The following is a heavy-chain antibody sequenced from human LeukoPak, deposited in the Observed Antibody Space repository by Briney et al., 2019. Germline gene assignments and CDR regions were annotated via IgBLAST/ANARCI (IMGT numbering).Heavy chain of an antibody. Sequence: GGSLRLSCAASGSTFGNYYMSWVRQAPGKGLEWVSVIYSGGSTYYADSVKGRFTISRDNSKNTLYLQMNSLRAEDTAVYYCASRLAYWGQGTLVTVSS. V-gene: IGHV3-53*01. J-gene: IGHJ4*02. CDR2: IYSGGST. CDR1: GSTFGNYY. CDR3: ASRLAY.